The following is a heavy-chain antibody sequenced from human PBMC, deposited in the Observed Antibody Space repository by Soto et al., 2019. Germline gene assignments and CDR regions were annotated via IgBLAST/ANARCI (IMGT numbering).Heavy chain of an antibody. D-gene: IGHD6-19*01. CDR2: IYWDDDK. V-gene: IGHV2-5*02. Sequence: QITLKESGPTLVKPTQTLTLTCTFSGFSLSSTRVAVGWIRQPPGKALEWLALIYWDDDKRYSSFLKSRLTHTKDASKNQVVLTMSNMDPVDTARYYCAHIVVAGLGYDFDYWGQGTLVTVSS. J-gene: IGHJ4*02. CDR1: GFSLSSTRVA. CDR3: AHIVVAGLGYDFDY.